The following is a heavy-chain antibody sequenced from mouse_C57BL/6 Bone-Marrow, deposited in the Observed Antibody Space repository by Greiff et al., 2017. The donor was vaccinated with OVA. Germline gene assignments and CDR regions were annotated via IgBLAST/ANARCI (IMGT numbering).Heavy chain of an antibody. CDR1: GYTFTSYW. CDR3: ARGTTVVAPYYFDD. D-gene: IGHD1-1*01. CDR2: IDPSDSET. J-gene: IGHJ2*01. Sequence: QVQLQQPGAELVRPGSSVKLSCKASGYTFTSYWMPWVKQRPIQGLEWIGNIDPSDSETHYNQKFKDKATLTVDKSSSTAYMQLSSLTSEDSAVYYCARGTTVVAPYYFDDWGKGTTLTVSS. V-gene: IGHV1-52*01.